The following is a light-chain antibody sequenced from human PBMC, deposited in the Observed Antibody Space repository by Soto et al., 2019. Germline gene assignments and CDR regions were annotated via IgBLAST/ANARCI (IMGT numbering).Light chain of an antibody. CDR1: QSVSSN. CDR2: GAS. CDR3: QQYNNWRT. V-gene: IGKV3-15*01. J-gene: IGKJ1*01. Sequence: EIVMTHSPATLSVSPGERATLSFSASQSVSSNLAWYQQKPGQAPRRLIYGASTRATGIPARFSGSGSGTEFTLTISSLQSEDFAVYYCQQYNNWRTFGQGTKVDIK.